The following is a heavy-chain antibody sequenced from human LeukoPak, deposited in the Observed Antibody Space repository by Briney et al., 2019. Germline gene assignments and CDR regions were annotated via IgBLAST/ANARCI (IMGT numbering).Heavy chain of an antibody. CDR3: ARVAPQDFAVAAY. V-gene: IGHV4-39*07. D-gene: IGHD6-19*01. CDR2: MYYSGST. CDR1: GGSISSSSYY. J-gene: IGHJ4*02. Sequence: PSETLSLTCTVSGGSISSSSYYWGWIRQPPGKGLEWIGSMYYSGSTYYNPSLKSRVIISVDMSKNQFSLKLSSVTAADTAVYYCARVAPQDFAVAAYWGQGTLVTVSS.